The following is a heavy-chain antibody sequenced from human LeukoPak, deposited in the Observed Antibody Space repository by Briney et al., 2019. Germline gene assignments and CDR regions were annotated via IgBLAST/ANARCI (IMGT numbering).Heavy chain of an antibody. CDR1: GFTFSSYA. D-gene: IGHD1-26*01. CDR2: ISGSGGST. J-gene: IGHJ6*02. V-gene: IGHV3-23*01. Sequence: PGGSLRLSCAASGFTFSSYAMSWVRQAPGKGLEWVSAISGSGGSTYYADSVKGRFTISRDNSKNTLYLQMNSLRAEDTAVYYCAKAANSGSYYYYGMDVWGQGTTVTVSS. CDR3: AKAANSGSYYYYGMDV.